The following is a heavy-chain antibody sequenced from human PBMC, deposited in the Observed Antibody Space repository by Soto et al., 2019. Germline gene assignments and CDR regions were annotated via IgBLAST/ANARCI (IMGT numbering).Heavy chain of an antibody. CDR2: ISGSGGST. J-gene: IGHJ4*02. CDR3: AKGPLYYYDSSGYYSAY. Sequence: HPGGSLRLSCAASGFTFSSYAMSWVRQAPGKGLEWVSAISGSGGSTYYADSVKGRFTISRDNSKNTLYLQMNSLRAEDTAVYYCAKGPLYYYDSSGYYSAYWGQGTLVTVSS. V-gene: IGHV3-23*01. CDR1: GFTFSSYA. D-gene: IGHD3-22*01.